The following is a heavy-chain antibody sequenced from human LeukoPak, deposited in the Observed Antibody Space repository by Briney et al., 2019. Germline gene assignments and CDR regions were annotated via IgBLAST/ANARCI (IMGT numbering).Heavy chain of an antibody. Sequence: NPSGTLSLTCAVSGGSISSSNWWSWVRQPPGKGLEWIGEIYHSGSTNYNPSLKSRVTISVDKSKNQFSLKLSSVTAADTAVYYCARGGWGAGYSSSSHSDYWGQGTLVTVSS. CDR2: IYHSGST. CDR3: ARGGWGAGYSSSSHSDY. D-gene: IGHD6-6*01. CDR1: GGSISSSNW. V-gene: IGHV4-4*02. J-gene: IGHJ4*02.